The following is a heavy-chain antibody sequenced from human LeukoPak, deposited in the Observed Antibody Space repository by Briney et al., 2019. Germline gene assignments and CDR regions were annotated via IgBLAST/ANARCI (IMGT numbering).Heavy chain of an antibody. V-gene: IGHV5-51*01. CDR3: ARLRRAKIAAAGSYYFVY. J-gene: IGHJ4*02. Sequence: GESLKISCKGSGYSFTSYLIGWVRQMPGKGLEWRGIIHPGDSNTRYNPSFKRQVPITADKSIDPAYLQSNSLKGSDTAMYCCARLRRAKIAAAGSYYFVYWGQGTLVTVSS. D-gene: IGHD6-13*01. CDR2: IHPGDSNT. CDR1: GYSFTSYL.